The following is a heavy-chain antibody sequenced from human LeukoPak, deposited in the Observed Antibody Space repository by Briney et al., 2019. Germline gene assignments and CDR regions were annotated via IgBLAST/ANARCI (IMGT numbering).Heavy chain of an antibody. J-gene: IGHJ6*03. CDR1: GGSFSNYY. V-gene: IGHV4-34*01. D-gene: IGHD1-26*01. Sequence: PSETLSLTCAVYGGSFSNYYWSWIRQPPGKGLEWIGEINDSGTINYNPSLMSRVTISVDKSKNQFSLKLSPVTAADTAVYYCAKRWDKRRNYYIDVWGKGATVSVSS. CDR3: AKRWDKRRNYYIDV. CDR2: INDSGTI.